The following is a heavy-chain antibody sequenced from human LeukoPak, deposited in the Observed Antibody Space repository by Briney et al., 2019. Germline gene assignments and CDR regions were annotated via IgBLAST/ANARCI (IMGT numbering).Heavy chain of an antibody. CDR1: GFTFSSYS. J-gene: IGHJ4*02. Sequence: GGSLRLSCAASGFTFSSYSMNWVRQAPGKGLEWVSSISSSSSYIYYADSVKGRFTISRDNAKNSLYLQMNSLRAEDTAVYYCSKEKYNWNDYYDYWGQGTLVSVSS. CDR2: ISSSSSYI. V-gene: IGHV3-21*01. D-gene: IGHD1-1*01. CDR3: SKEKYNWNDYYDY.